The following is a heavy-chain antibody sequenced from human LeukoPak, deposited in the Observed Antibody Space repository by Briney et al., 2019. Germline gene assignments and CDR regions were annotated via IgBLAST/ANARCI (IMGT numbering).Heavy chain of an antibody. CDR3: ARDGGYYDSSGYFNY. CDR1: GGTFSSYA. D-gene: IGHD3-22*01. Sequence: SVKVSCKASGGTFSSYAISWVRQAPGQGLEWMGRIIPILGIANYAQKFQGRVTITADKSTGTAYMELSSLRSEDTAVYYCARDGGYYDSSGYFNYWGQGTLVTVSS. V-gene: IGHV1-69*04. J-gene: IGHJ4*02. CDR2: IIPILGIA.